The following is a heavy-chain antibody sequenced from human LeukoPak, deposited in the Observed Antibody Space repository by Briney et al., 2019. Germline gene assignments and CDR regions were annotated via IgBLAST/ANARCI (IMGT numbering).Heavy chain of an antibody. CDR1: GGSIGSNNYY. V-gene: IGHV4-39*01. J-gene: IGHJ4*02. CDR2: LYSTGST. D-gene: IGHD6-13*01. Sequence: PPETLSLTCSVSGGSIGSNNYYWDWIRQSPGKGLEWVGSLYSTGSTHYNPSLKSRLTISVDTSKNRFSLNLSSVTAADTAVYYCARRRVAATGTDYWGQGTLVTVSS. CDR3: ARRRVAATGTDY.